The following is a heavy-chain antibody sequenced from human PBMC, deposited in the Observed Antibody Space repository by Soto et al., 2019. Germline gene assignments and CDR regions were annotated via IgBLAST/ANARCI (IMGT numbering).Heavy chain of an antibody. Sequence: VQLLESGGGLVQPGGSLRLSCAASGFTFSSYAMSWVRQAPGKGLEWVSAISGSGGSTYYADSVKGRFTISRDNSKNTLYLQMNSLRAEDTAVYYCAKDGDVDTAMVRIFDYWGQGTLVTVSS. D-gene: IGHD5-18*01. CDR3: AKDGDVDTAMVRIFDY. CDR2: ISGSGGST. J-gene: IGHJ4*02. CDR1: GFTFSSYA. V-gene: IGHV3-23*01.